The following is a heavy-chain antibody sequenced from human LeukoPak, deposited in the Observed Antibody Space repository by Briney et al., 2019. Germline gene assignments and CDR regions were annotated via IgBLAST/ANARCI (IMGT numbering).Heavy chain of an antibody. V-gene: IGHV3-7*01. Sequence: GGSLSLSCAASGFTFSNYWMSWVRQAPGKGLEWVANIKEDGSEKYYVDSVKGRFTISRDNARNSLYLQMNSLRAEDTAVYYCASGRQLGYWGRGTLVTVSS. CDR3: ASGRQLGY. J-gene: IGHJ4*02. D-gene: IGHD6-13*01. CDR1: GFTFSNYW. CDR2: IKEDGSEK.